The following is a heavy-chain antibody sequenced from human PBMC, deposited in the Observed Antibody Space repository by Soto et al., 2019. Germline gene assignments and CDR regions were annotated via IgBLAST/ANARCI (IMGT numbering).Heavy chain of an antibody. CDR1: GGSISSGGYS. CDR3: ARHYYGSGSTYFDY. D-gene: IGHD3-10*01. CDR2: IYHSGST. V-gene: IGHV4-30-2*01. J-gene: IGHJ4*02. Sequence: PSETLSLTCAVSGGSISSGGYSWSWIRQPPGKGLEWIAYIYHSGSTYYNPSLKGRVTISVDRSKNQFSLKLSSVTAADTAVYYCARHYYGSGSTYFDYWGQGTLVT.